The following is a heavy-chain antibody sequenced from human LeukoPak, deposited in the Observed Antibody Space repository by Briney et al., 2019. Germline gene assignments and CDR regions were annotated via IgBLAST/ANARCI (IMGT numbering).Heavy chain of an antibody. CDR1: GGSIRSDY. V-gene: IGHV4-59*01. Sequence: TPESLSLTSTVPGGSIRSDYWRWIPHAPGKRLKRNGYISYDERTKYNPPLKSRVTIAVDMSKRQFSLKLSSVTAADTAVYYCARRIASYGKGFDYWGQGALVTVSS. CDR3: ARRIASYGKGFDY. D-gene: IGHD6-13*01. CDR2: ISYDERT. J-gene: IGHJ4*02.